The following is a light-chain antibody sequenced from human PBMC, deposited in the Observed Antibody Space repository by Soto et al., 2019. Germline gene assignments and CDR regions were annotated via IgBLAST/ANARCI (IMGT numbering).Light chain of an antibody. Sequence: DIVLTQSPGTLSLSPGERATLSCRASQSVSSSYLAWYQQKPGQAPRLLIYGASTRATGIPDRFSGSGSATDFTLTISRLATEDFAVYYCQQYGTSPPLTFGGGTNVEIK. CDR3: QQYGTSPPLT. J-gene: IGKJ4*01. CDR2: GAS. CDR1: QSVSSSY. V-gene: IGKV3-20*01.